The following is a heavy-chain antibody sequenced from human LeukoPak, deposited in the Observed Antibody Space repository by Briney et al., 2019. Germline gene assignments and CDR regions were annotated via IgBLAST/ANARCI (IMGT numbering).Heavy chain of an antibody. V-gene: IGHV3-23*01. D-gene: IGHD2-15*01. Sequence: GGSLRLSCAASGFTFSQFAMTWVRQAPGKGLEWVSTIGGGPQFYADSVKGRFTISRDNSKSTLYLQMNSLRAEDTAVYYCARARSQYCSGGSCSPAGYYYYGMDVWGQGTTVTVSS. J-gene: IGHJ6*02. CDR2: IGGGPQ. CDR3: ARARSQYCSGGSCSPAGYYYYGMDV. CDR1: GFTFSQFA.